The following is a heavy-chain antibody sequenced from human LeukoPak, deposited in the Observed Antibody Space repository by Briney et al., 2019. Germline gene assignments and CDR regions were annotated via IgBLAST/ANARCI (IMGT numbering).Heavy chain of an antibody. J-gene: IGHJ5*02. CDR2: IRFTGSYI. CDR1: GFTFSSYS. CDR3: ALKGSLVPAAIRGGSWFDP. Sequence: GGSLRLSCAASGFTFSSYSMNWVRQAPGRGLEWVSSIRFTGSYIYYADSVKGRFTISRDDAKNLLSLQMISLRSEDTAVYYCALKGSLVPAAIRGGSWFDPWGQGTLVTVSS. D-gene: IGHD2-2*02. V-gene: IGHV3-21*04.